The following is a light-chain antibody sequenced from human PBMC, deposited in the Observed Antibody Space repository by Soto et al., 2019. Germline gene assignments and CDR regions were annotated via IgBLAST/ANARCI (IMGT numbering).Light chain of an antibody. CDR1: QTVSSSY. Sequence: EIVLTQSPGTLSLSPGERATLSCRASQTVSSSYLAWYQQKPGQAPRLLIYGASTRATGIRGRFSGSASGTDFTLTISRLEPEDFAVYYCKQYGPSPMYTFHQGTNLEIK. J-gene: IGKJ2*01. V-gene: IGKV3-20*01. CDR2: GAS. CDR3: KQYGPSPMYT.